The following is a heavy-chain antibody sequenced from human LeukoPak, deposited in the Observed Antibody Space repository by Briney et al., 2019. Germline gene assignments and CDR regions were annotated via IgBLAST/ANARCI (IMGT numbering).Heavy chain of an antibody. CDR2: ISGSGGST. D-gene: IGHD1-26*01. Sequence: KPGGSLRLSCAASGFTFSNAWMSWVRQAPGKGLEWVSAISGSGGSTYYADSVKGRSTISRDNSKNTLYLQMNSLRAEDTAVYYCAKDMSGSYLPAFDIWGQGTMVTVSS. V-gene: IGHV3-23*01. J-gene: IGHJ3*02. CDR3: AKDMSGSYLPAFDI. CDR1: GFTFSNAW.